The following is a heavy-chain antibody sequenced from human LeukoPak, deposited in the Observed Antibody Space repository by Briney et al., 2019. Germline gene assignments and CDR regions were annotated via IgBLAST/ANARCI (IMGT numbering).Heavy chain of an antibody. Sequence: GGSLRLSCAASRFTFSSYAMSWVRQAPGKGLEWVSAISGSGGSTYYADSVKGRFTISRDNSKNTLYLQMNSLRAEDTAVYYCAKGLAVAGAHYFDYWGQGTLVTVSS. CDR3: AKGLAVAGAHYFDY. CDR2: ISGSGGST. J-gene: IGHJ4*02. CDR1: RFTFSSYA. D-gene: IGHD6-19*01. V-gene: IGHV3-23*01.